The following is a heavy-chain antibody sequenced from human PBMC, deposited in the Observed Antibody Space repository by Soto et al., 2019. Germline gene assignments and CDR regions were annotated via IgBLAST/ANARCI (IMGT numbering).Heavy chain of an antibody. J-gene: IGHJ6*03. V-gene: IGHV3-48*04. D-gene: IGHD1-20*01. Sequence: GGSLRLSCAASGFTFSSYSINWVRQAPGKGLEWISYISSSGSTIYYADPVKGRFTISRDNAKNSLYLQMNSLRAEDTAVYYCAREGVTGTTYHRRPYYMDVWGKGTTVTVSS. CDR3: AREGVTGTTYHRRPYYMDV. CDR2: ISSSGSTI. CDR1: GFTFSSYS.